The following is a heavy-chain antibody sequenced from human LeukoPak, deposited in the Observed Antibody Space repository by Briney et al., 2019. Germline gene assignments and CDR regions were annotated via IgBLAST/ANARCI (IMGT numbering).Heavy chain of an antibody. CDR1: GFTFSSYA. J-gene: IGHJ4*02. D-gene: IGHD5-18*01. Sequence: PGGSLRLSCAASGFTFSSYAMHWVRQAPGKGLEWVAVISYDGSNKYYADSVKGRFTISRDNAKNSLYLQMKSLRAEDTAVYYCATSRGSSYGYRALELPPSPVDWGQGTLVTVSS. V-gene: IGHV3-30*04. CDR3: ATSRGSSYGYRALELPPSPVD. CDR2: ISYDGSNK.